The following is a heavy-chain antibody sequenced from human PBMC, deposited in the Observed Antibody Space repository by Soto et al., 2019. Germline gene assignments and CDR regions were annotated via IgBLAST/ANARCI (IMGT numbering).Heavy chain of an antibody. D-gene: IGHD6-19*01. V-gene: IGHV3-30*03. CDR3: AMGLPQWLVTSDFTY. J-gene: IGHJ4*02. CDR2: VSHDGRTT. Sequence: VQLVESGGGVVQPGRSLRLSCAASGFTFSDYAMHWVRQAPGKGLEWVAVVSHDGRTTHYADSVKGRLTISRDSSNNPVSPALTRLRAADTAVSSCAMGLPQWLVTSDFTYWGQGALVTVSS. CDR1: GFTFSDYA.